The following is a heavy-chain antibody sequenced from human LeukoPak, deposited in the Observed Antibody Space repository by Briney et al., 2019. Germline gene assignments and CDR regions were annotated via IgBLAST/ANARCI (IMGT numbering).Heavy chain of an antibody. Sequence: PSETLSLTCAVSGYSISSGYYWSWIRQPPGKGLEWTGSIYHSWSTYYNPSLKSRVTISVDTSKNQISLKLSSVTAADAAVYYCARQNWNDGWFDPWGQGTLVTASS. D-gene: IGHD1-1*01. CDR3: ARQNWNDGWFDP. CDR2: IYHSWST. V-gene: IGHV4-38-2*01. J-gene: IGHJ5*02. CDR1: GYSISSGYY.